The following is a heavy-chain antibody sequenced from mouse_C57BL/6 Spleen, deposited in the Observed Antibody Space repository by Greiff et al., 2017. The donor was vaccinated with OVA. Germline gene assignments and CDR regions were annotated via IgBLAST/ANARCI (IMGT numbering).Heavy chain of an antibody. CDR3: ARRGDYDEDYYAMDY. CDR2: ISSGGSYT. CDR1: GFTFSSYG. Sequence: EVKLVESGGDLVKPGGSLKLSCAASGFTFSSYGMSWVRQTPDKRLEWVATISSGGSYTYSPDSVKGRFPISRDNAKNTLYRQMSRLKSEDTAMYYWARRGDYDEDYYAMDYWGQGTSVTVSS. J-gene: IGHJ4*01. D-gene: IGHD2-4*01. V-gene: IGHV5-6*02.